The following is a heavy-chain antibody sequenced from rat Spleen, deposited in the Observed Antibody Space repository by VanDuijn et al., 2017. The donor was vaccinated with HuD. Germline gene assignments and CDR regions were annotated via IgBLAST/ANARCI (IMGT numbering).Heavy chain of an antibody. V-gene: IGHV5-25*01. J-gene: IGHJ3*01. CDR1: GFTFSNYY. CDR2: ISTGGGNT. CDR3: ARRGYGGYPIWFAY. D-gene: IGHD1-11*01. Sequence: EVQLVESGGGLVQPGRSMKPSCAASGFTFSNYYMAWVRQAPTKGLEWVASISTGGGNTYYRDSVKGRFTISRDNAKSTLYLQMDSLRSEDTATYYCARRGYGGYPIWFAYWGQGTLVTVSS.